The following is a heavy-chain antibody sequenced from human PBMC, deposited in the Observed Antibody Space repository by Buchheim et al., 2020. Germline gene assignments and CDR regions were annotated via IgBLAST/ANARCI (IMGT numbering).Heavy chain of an antibody. CDR2: IKSKTDGGAT. J-gene: IGHJ5*02. V-gene: IGHV3-15*01. D-gene: IGHD1-26*01. CDR1: GFTFSDAW. Sequence: EVQLVESGGGLVKPGGSLRLSCAASGFTFSDAWMSWVRQAPGKGLEWVGRIKSKTDGGATDYAAPGKGRFTISRDDSKNTLYLQMNSLKTEDTAVYYCLGPSRHSGSNPWGQGTL. CDR3: LGPSRHSGSNP.